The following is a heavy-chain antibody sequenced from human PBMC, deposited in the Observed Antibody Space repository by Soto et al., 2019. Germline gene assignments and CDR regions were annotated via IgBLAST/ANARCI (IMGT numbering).Heavy chain of an antibody. J-gene: IGHJ4*02. CDR1: GGYVHSYY. CDR3: ARARVRGVSPDYDF. D-gene: IGHD2-8*01. Sequence: LETLSLTCSVSGGYVHSYYWSWLRQSPGRGLEWIAYIYYTGSTKYNPSLKSRATISLDTSKNEVYLKMTSVTAADTAVYYCARARVRGVSPDYDFWGQGTQVTVSS. CDR2: IYYTGST. V-gene: IGHV4-59*02.